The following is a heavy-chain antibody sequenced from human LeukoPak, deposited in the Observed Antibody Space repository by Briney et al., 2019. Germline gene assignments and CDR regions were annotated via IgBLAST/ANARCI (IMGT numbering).Heavy chain of an antibody. Sequence: SETLSLTCAVYGGSFSGYYWSWIRQPPGKGLEWIGEINHSGSTNYNPSLKSRVTTSVDTSKNQFSLKLSSVTAADTAVYYCAREYSSSPTFDYWGQGTLVTVSS. D-gene: IGHD6-6*01. CDR3: AREYSSSPTFDY. CDR2: INHSGST. V-gene: IGHV4-34*01. CDR1: GGSFSGYY. J-gene: IGHJ4*02.